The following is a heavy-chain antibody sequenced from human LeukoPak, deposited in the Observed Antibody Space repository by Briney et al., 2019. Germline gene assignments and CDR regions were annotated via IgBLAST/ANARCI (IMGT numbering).Heavy chain of an antibody. CDR3: ARGYCSGGSCLAFDY. V-gene: IGHV3-21*01. CDR1: GFTFSSYS. D-gene: IGHD2-15*01. Sequence: GGSLRLSCAASGFTFSSYSMNWVRQAPGKGLEWVSSISSSSSYIYYADSVKGRFTISRDNAKNSLYLQMNSLRAEDTAVYYCARGYCSGGSCLAFDYWGQGTLVTVSS. CDR2: ISSSSSYI. J-gene: IGHJ4*02.